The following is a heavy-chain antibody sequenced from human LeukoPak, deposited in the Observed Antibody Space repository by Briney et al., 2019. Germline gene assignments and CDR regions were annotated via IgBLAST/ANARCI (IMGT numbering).Heavy chain of an antibody. V-gene: IGHV3-30*02. CDR3: AKDRGANQFDY. J-gene: IGHJ4*02. D-gene: IGHD1-14*01. CDR1: GFTFSSYG. CDR2: IWYGGGNK. Sequence: GGSLRLSCAVSGFTFSSYGMHWVRQAPGKGLEWVAVIWYGGGNKDYADSVKGRFTISRDNSKNTLYLQMNSLRAEDTAVYYCAKDRGANQFDYWGQGTLLTVSS.